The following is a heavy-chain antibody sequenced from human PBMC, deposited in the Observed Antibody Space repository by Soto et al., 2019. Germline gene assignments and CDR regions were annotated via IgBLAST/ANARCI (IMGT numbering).Heavy chain of an antibody. CDR3: ASWYSSGWELDY. Sequence: QVQLVESGGGVVQPGGSLRLSCAASGFTCRSYARHWVRRAQGKGLNGVAVISYDGSNKYYAGSVKGRLTISRDNSKNTLDLQMNSLRAEDTAVYYCASWYSSGWELDYWGQGTLVTVSS. J-gene: IGHJ4*02. CDR2: ISYDGSNK. D-gene: IGHD6-19*01. CDR1: GFTCRSYA. V-gene: IGHV3-30-3*01.